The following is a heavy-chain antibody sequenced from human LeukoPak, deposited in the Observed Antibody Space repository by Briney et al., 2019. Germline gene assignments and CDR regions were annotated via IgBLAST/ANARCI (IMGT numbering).Heavy chain of an antibody. CDR3: ARAAWELHYFDY. V-gene: IGHV3-66*01. J-gene: IGHJ4*02. Sequence: PGGSLRLSCAASGFTVSRNYMSWVRQAPGKGLEWGSVIYSGGSTYYADSVKGRFTISRDNSKNTLYLQMNSQRAEDTAVYYCARAAWELHYFDYWGQGVLVTVSS. CDR1: GFTVSRNY. D-gene: IGHD1-26*01. CDR2: IYSGGST.